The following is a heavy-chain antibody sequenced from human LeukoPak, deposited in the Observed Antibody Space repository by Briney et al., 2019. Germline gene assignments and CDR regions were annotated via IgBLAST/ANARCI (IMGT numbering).Heavy chain of an antibody. CDR3: ARGGAWLVPDAFDI. J-gene: IGHJ3*02. CDR1: GYSISSGYY. Sequence: SETLSLTCAVSGYSISSGYYWGWIRQPPGKGLEWIGGIYHSGSTYYNPSLKSRVTISVDTSKNQFSLKLSSVTAADTAVYYCARGGAWLVPDAFDIWGQGTMVTVSS. D-gene: IGHD6-19*01. V-gene: IGHV4-38-2*01. CDR2: IYHSGST.